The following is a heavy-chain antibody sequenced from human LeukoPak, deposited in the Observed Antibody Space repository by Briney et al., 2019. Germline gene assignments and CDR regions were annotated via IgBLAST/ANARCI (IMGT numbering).Heavy chain of an antibody. CDR3: ARVKRKYQLLKPLHETPSHYFDY. CDR1: GGSIITNDYW. CDR2: IDHAGTT. D-gene: IGHD2-2*01. Sequence: PSETLSLTCVVSGGSIITNDYWWGWIRQPPGKGLEWIGTIDHAGTTFYNVSLKSRVTISVDTPNNQFSLRLNSVGAADTAVYYCARVKRKYQLLKPLHETPSHYFDYWGQGTLVTVSS. J-gene: IGHJ4*02. V-gene: IGHV4-39*01.